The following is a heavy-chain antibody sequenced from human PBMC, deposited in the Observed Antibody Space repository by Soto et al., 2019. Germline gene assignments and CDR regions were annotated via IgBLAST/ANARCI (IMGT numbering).Heavy chain of an antibody. J-gene: IGHJ5*02. Sequence: PVGSLRLSCAASGFTFSSYSMNWVRQAPGKGLEWVSYISSSSSTIYYADSVKGRFTISRDNAKNSLYLQMNSLRDEDTAVYYCARGDQVGATTTWFDPWGQGTLVTVSS. D-gene: IGHD1-26*01. CDR2: ISSSSSTI. CDR1: GFTFSSYS. V-gene: IGHV3-48*02. CDR3: ARGDQVGATTTWFDP.